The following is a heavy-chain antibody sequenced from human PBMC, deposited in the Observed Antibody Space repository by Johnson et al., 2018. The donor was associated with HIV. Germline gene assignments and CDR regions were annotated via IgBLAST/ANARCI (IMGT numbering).Heavy chain of an antibody. V-gene: IGHV3-15*01. J-gene: IGHJ3*02. D-gene: IGHD1-26*01. Sequence: EVQLVESGGGLVQPGGSLRLSCAASGFTFSNAWMSWVRQAPGKGLAWVGRIKRKTDGGTTDYAAPVKGSFTISSDDSKNTLYLQMNSLRVEDTAVYYCARRLITREGSDSPTDAFDIWGQGTMVTVSS. CDR2: IKRKTDGGTT. CDR1: GFTFSNAW. CDR3: ARRLITREGSDSPTDAFDI.